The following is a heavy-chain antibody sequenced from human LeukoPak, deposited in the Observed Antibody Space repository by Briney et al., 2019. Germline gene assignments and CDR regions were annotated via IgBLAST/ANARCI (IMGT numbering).Heavy chain of an antibody. CDR3: ASSNLYDSSGYYYPSSFDY. J-gene: IGHJ4*02. D-gene: IGHD3-22*01. CDR1: GFTFSDYY. Sequence: PGGSLRLSCAASGFTFSDYYMSWIRQAPGKGLEWVSYISSSGSTIYYADSVKGRFTISRDNAKNSLYLQMNSLRAEDTAVYYCASSNLYDSSGYYYPSSFDYWGQGTLVTVSS. CDR2: ISSSGSTI. V-gene: IGHV3-11*04.